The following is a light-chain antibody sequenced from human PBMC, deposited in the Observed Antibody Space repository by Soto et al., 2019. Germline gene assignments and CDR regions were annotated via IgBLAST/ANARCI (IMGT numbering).Light chain of an antibody. CDR1: QFINRY. V-gene: IGKV1-39*01. Sequence: DIQMTQSPSSLSASVGDRVTITCRASQFINRYLNWYQQKPGKAPKFLIYAAFDLQSGVPSRFSGSGSGTDFTLTISSLHPEDFASYSCQQTYSTPYTFGQGTRLEIK. CDR2: AAF. CDR3: QQTYSTPYT. J-gene: IGKJ2*01.